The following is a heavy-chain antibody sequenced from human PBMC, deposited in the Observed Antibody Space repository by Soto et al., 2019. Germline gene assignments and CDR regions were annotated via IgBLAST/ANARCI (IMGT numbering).Heavy chain of an antibody. CDR3: ARDPNIVVVPAATPRYYGMDV. CDR1: GDSVSSNSAA. D-gene: IGHD2-2*01. Sequence: SQTLSLTCAISGDSVSSNSAAWNWIRQSPSRGLEWLGRTYYRSKWYNDYAVSVKSRITINPDTSKNQFSLQLNSVTPEDTAVYYCARDPNIVVVPAATPRYYGMDVWGQGTTVPVYS. J-gene: IGHJ6*02. CDR2: TYYRSKWYN. V-gene: IGHV6-1*01.